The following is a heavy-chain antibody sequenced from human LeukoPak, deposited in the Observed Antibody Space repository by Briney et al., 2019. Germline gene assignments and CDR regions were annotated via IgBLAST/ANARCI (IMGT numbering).Heavy chain of an antibody. D-gene: IGHD3-22*01. CDR2: ISGSGGST. Sequence: GGSLRLSCAASGFTFSSYSMNWVRQAPGKGLEWVSAISGSGGSTYYADSVKGRFTISRDNSKNTLYLQMNSLRAEDTAVYYCAKGGMIAHYYMDVWGKGTTVTVSS. CDR1: GFTFSSYS. CDR3: AKGGMIAHYYMDV. J-gene: IGHJ6*03. V-gene: IGHV3-23*01.